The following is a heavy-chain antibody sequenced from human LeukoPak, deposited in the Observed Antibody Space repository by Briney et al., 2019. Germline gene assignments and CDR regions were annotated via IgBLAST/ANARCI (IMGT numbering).Heavy chain of an antibody. CDR2: IYYSGST. J-gene: IGHJ5*02. V-gene: IGHV4-59*08. CDR1: GGSISSHY. D-gene: IGHD3-9*01. Sequence: SETLSLTCTVSGGSISSHYWSWIRQPPGKGLEWIGYIYYSGSTNYNPSLKSRVTISVDTSKNQFSLKLSSVTAADTAVYYCARRALTGYYSGYNWFDPWGQGTLVTVSS. CDR3: ARRALTGYYSGYNWFDP.